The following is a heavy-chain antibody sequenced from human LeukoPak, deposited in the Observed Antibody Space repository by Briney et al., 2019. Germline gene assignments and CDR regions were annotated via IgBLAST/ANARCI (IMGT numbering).Heavy chain of an antibody. Sequence: GGSLRPSCAASGFTVTTQYMTWVRQAPGKGLEWVSLIFDGGTTYYAASVKGRFSISRDTSKNTLDLQMSGLRAEDTAVYYCARVHGTKRYYFDDWGQGIQVTVAS. CDR1: GFTVTTQY. V-gene: IGHV3-66*01. J-gene: IGHJ4*02. CDR2: IFDGGTT. D-gene: IGHD1-26*01. CDR3: ARVHGTKRYYFDD.